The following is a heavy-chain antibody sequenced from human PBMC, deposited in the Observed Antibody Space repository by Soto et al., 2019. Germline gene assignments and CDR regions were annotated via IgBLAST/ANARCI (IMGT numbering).Heavy chain of an antibody. J-gene: IGHJ5*02. D-gene: IGHD2-2*02. Sequence: QVLLVQSGAEVKKPGASVKVSCKASGYAFTKYIMHWVRQAPGQRPEWMGWINTDNGSTRYSQKFQGRVTIVRDISATTAYMELGSLRSDATAFYYCSRAANCSSSTGCYSQWFAPWGQGTLVTVSS. CDR3: SRAANCSSSTGCYSQWFAP. V-gene: IGHV1-3*04. CDR1: GYAFTKYI. CDR2: INTDNGST.